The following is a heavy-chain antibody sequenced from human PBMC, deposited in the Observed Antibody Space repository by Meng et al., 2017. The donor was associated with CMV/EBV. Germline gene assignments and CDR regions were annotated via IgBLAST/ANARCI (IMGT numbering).Heavy chain of an antibody. J-gene: IGHJ4*02. V-gene: IGHV3-9*01. CDR1: GLTFDDYA. D-gene: IGHD3-16*01. CDR3: AKAPLDYGDYFDY. Sequence: CAASGLTFDDYAMHWVRQAPGKGLEWVSGISWNSGSIGYADSVKGRFTISRDNAKNSLYLQMNSLRAEDTALYYCAKAPLDYGDYFDYWGQGTLVTVSS. CDR2: ISWNSGSI.